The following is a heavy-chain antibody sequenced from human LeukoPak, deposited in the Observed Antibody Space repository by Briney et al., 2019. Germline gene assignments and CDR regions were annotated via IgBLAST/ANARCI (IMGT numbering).Heavy chain of an antibody. CDR3: AREPGLAAAGDY. CDR1: GGSISSYY. J-gene: IGHJ4*02. D-gene: IGHD6-13*01. V-gene: IGHV4-34*01. Sequence: SETLSLTCTVSGGSISSYYWSWIRQPPGKGLEWIGEINHSGSTNYNPSLKSRVTISVDKSKNQFSLKLSSVTAADTAVYYCAREPGLAAAGDYWGQGTLVTVSS. CDR2: INHSGST.